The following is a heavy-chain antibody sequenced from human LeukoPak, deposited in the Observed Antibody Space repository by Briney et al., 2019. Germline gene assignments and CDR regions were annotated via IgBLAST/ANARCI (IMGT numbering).Heavy chain of an antibody. D-gene: IGHD4-17*01. Sequence: PGGSLRLSCAASGFTVSSNYMSWVRQAPGEGLEWGSVIYSGGSTYYADSVKGRFTISRDNSKNTLYLQMNSLRAEDTAVYYCARVPTTVTPLYYYYGMDVWGQGTTVTVSS. CDR3: ARVPTTVTPLYYYYGMDV. J-gene: IGHJ6*02. CDR2: IYSGGST. CDR1: GFTVSSNY. V-gene: IGHV3-53*01.